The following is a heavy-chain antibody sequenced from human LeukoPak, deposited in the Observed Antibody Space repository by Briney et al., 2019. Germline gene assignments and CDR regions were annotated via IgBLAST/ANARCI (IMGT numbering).Heavy chain of an antibody. J-gene: IGHJ4*02. CDR1: GFTFSSYW. V-gene: IGHV3-74*01. CDR2: INSDGSST. CDR3: VTDILTPGLFDY. D-gene: IGHD3-9*01. Sequence: GGSLRLSCAASGFTFSSYWMHWVRQAPGKGLVWVSRINSDGSSTSYAGSVKGRFTISRDNAKNTLYLQMNSLRAEDTAVYYCVTDILTPGLFDYWGQGTLVTVSS.